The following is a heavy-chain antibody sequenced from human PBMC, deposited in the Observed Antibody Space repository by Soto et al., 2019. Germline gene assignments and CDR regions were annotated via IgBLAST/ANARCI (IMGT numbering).Heavy chain of an antibody. J-gene: IGHJ4*02. CDR1: GYTFPGNY. CDR3: ARGYCSSSGCSHYFDY. V-gene: IGHV1-2*02. CDR2: INPTSGGT. D-gene: IGHD2-2*01. Sequence: ASVKVSCKASGYTFPGNYMHWVRQAPGQGLEWMALINPTSGGTNYAQKFQGRVTMTWDTSISTAYMELSRLRSDDTAIYYCARGYCSSSGCSHYFDYWGQGTLVTVS.